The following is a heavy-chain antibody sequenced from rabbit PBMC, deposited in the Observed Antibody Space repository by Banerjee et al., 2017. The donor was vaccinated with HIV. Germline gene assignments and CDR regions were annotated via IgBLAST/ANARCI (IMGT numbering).Heavy chain of an antibody. V-gene: IGHV1S45*01. CDR1: GFSFSSSYW. CDR2: IYTGSSGST. D-gene: IGHD2-1*01. CDR3: ARGYDDYRLDL. J-gene: IGHJ3*01. Sequence: QEQLEESGGDLVQPEGSLTLTCTASGFSFSSSYWICWVRQAPGKGLEWIACIYTGSSGSTYYASWAKGRITISKTSSTTVTLQMTSLTAADTATYFCARGYDDYRLDLWGPGTLV.